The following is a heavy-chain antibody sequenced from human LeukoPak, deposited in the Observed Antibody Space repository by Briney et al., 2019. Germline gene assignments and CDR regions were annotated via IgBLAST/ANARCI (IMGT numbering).Heavy chain of an antibody. D-gene: IGHD6-19*01. Sequence: SETLSLTCTVSGGSISSYYWSWIRQPPGKGLEWIGYIYYSGSTNYNPSLKSRVTISVDTSKNQFSLKLSSVTAADTAVYYCASLYSSGWYLDYWGQGTLDTVSS. CDR2: IYYSGST. J-gene: IGHJ4*02. CDR1: GGSISSYY. V-gene: IGHV4-59*08. CDR3: ASLYSSGWYLDY.